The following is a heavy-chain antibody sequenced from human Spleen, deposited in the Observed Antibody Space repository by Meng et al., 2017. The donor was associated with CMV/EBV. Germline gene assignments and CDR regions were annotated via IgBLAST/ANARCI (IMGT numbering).Heavy chain of an antibody. Sequence: ASVKVSCKASGYPFTSFYIHWVRQAPGQGLEWMGSINPNSDGADYAQSFQGRVTLTRDMSIGTAFMELNRLTSGDTAVYYCAREGRIWGDYDYYGMDVWGQGTTVTVSS. CDR1: GYPFTSFY. J-gene: IGHJ6*02. CDR2: INPNSDGA. D-gene: IGHD7-27*01. V-gene: IGHV1-2*02. CDR3: AREGRIWGDYDYYGMDV.